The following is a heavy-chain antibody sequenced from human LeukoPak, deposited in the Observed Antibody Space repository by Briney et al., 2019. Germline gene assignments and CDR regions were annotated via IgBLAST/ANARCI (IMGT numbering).Heavy chain of an antibody. CDR1: GGTFSSYA. Sequence: SVKVSCKASGGTFSSYAISWVRQAPGQGLEWMGGIIPIFGTANYAQKFQGRVTITADESTSTAYMELSSLRSEDTAVYYCVRGYSDGPNYFDYWGQGTLVTVSS. V-gene: IGHV1-69*13. CDR2: IIPIFGTA. D-gene: IGHD5-18*01. J-gene: IGHJ4*02. CDR3: VRGYSDGPNYFDY.